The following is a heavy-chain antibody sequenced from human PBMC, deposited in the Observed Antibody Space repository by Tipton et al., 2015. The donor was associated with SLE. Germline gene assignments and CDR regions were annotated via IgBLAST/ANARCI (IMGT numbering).Heavy chain of an antibody. J-gene: IGHJ4*02. V-gene: IGHV4-59*01. CDR2: IYYSGST. Sequence: TLSLTCTVSGGSISSYYWSWIRQPPGKGLEWIGYIYYSGSTNYNPSLKSRVTISVDTSTNQFSLKLNSVTAADTAVYYCARWAGPTVNFDYWGQGTLVTVSS. CDR3: ARWAGPTVNFDY. CDR1: GGSISSYY. D-gene: IGHD4-11*01.